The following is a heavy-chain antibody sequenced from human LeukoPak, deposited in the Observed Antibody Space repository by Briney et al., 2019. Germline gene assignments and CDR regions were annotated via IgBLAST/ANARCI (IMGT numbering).Heavy chain of an antibody. Sequence: SETLSLTCAVYGGSFSGYYWSWIRQPPGKGLEWIGEINHSGSTNYNPSLKSRVTISVDTSKNQFSLKLSSVTAADTAVYYCARARCSSTSCYWGFMSWFDPWGQGTLVTVSS. D-gene: IGHD2-2*01. V-gene: IGHV4-34*01. J-gene: IGHJ5*02. CDR1: GGSFSGYY. CDR3: ARARCSSTSCYWGFMSWFDP. CDR2: INHSGST.